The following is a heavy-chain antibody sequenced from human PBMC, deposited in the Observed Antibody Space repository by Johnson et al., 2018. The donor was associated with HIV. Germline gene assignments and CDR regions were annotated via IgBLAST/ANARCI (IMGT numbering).Heavy chain of an antibody. CDR1: GFTFDDYT. Sequence: QVLLVESGGVVVQPGGSLRLSCAASGFTFDDYTMHWVRQAPGKGLEWVAVISYDGSNKYYADSVKGRFTISRDNSKNTVYLQMNSLRAEDTAVYYCAREVRGPRGGFDIWGQGTMVTVSS. CDR2: ISYDGSNK. J-gene: IGHJ3*02. D-gene: IGHD3-10*01. CDR3: AREVRGPRGGFDI. V-gene: IGHV3-30*04.